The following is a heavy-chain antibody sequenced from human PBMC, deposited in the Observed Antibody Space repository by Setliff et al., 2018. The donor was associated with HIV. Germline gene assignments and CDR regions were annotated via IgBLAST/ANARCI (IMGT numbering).Heavy chain of an antibody. Sequence: SETLSLTCTVSGGSTSSYYWSWIRQPPGEGLEWIGDIYYSGSTNYNPSLKSRVTISVDTSKNQFSLKLSSVTAADTAVYYCARVNPNPHSMVSDYYYYIDVWGKGTTVTVSS. CDR1: GGSTSSYY. V-gene: IGHV4-59*08. CDR2: IYYSGST. D-gene: IGHD5-18*01. CDR3: ARVNPNPHSMVSDYYYYIDV. J-gene: IGHJ6*03.